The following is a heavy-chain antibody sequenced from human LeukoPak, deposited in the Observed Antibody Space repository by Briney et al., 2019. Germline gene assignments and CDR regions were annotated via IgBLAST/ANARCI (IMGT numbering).Heavy chain of an antibody. V-gene: IGHV4-59*08. CDR3: ATYRSTSGYVDS. J-gene: IGHJ4*02. D-gene: IGHD3-22*01. Sequence: SETLSLTCSVSGGSISSNYWSWFRQPPGKGLEWIGYIYYSGSTTYNPSLKSRLTISVDTSKTQFSLKLTSVTAADTAVYYCATYRSTSGYVDSWGQGTLVTVSS. CDR1: GGSISSNY. CDR2: IYYSGST.